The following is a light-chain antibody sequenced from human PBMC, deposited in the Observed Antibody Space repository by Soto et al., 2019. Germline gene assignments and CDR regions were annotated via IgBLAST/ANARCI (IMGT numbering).Light chain of an antibody. J-gene: IGKJ1*01. CDR2: EAS. CDR1: QTVSSS. CDR3: QHYGYPQWT. V-gene: IGKV3-11*01. Sequence: EVVMTQYPGTLSLSPGERATLSCRASQTVSSSLAWYQQKPGQAPRLLIYEASNRATGIPDRFSGSGSGTDFTLTISRLEPEDFAVYYCQHYGYPQWTFGQGTKVDNK.